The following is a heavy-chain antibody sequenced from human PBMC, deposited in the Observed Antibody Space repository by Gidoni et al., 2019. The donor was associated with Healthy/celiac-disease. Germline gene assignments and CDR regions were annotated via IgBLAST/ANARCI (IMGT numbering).Heavy chain of an antibody. CDR2: INHSGST. V-gene: IGHV4-34*01. D-gene: IGHD4-17*01. CDR3: ARFYGDYVDDAFDI. J-gene: IGHJ3*02. CDR1: GGSFSGYY. Sequence: QVQLQQWGAGLLKPSETLSLTCAVYGGSFSGYYWSWIRQPPGKGLEWIGEINHSGSTNYNPSLKSRVTISVDTSKNQFSLKLSSVTAADTAVYYCARFYGDYVDDAFDIWGQGTMVTVSS.